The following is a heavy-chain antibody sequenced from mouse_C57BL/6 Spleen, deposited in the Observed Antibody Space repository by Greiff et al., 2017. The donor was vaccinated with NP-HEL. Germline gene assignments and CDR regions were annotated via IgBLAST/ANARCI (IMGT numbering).Heavy chain of an antibody. J-gene: IGHJ1*03. V-gene: IGHV1-39*01. CDR3: ARSPTTTVVAEDWYFDV. Sequence: VHVKQSGPELVKPGASVKISCKASGYSFTDYNMNWVKQSNGKSLEWIGVINPNYGTTSYNQKFKGKATLTVDQSSSTAYMQLNSLTSEDSAVYYCARSPTTTVVAEDWYFDVWGTGTTVTVSS. D-gene: IGHD1-1*01. CDR2: INPNYGTT. CDR1: GYSFTDYN.